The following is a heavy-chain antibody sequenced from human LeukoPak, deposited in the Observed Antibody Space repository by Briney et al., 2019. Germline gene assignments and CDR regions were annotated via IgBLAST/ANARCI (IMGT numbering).Heavy chain of an antibody. V-gene: IGHV4-38-2*02. CDR1: GYSISSGNY. Sequence: VKPSETLSLTCTVSGYSISSGNYWGWIRQPPGKGPEWIASISHSGSSYYNPSLKSPVSISVDTSKNQFSLRLSFVTAADTAVYYCARDGGFYYFDYWGQGTLVTVSS. J-gene: IGHJ4*02. D-gene: IGHD6-25*01. CDR2: ISHSGSS. CDR3: ARDGGFYYFDY.